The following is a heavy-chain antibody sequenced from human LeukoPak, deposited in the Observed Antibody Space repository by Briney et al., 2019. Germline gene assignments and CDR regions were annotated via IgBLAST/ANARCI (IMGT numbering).Heavy chain of an antibody. CDR1: GYTFTGEY. CDR3: ASYDILTGYYTGLMDYYYYYMDV. J-gene: IGHJ6*03. CDR2: INPKSGGT. D-gene: IGHD3-9*01. V-gene: IGHV1-2*02. Sequence: ASVKVSCKASGYTFTGEYMHWVRQAPGQGLEWMGWINPKSGGTNYAHNFQGRVTMTRDTSISTAYMEVSRLRSDDTAVYYCASYDILTGYYTGLMDYYYYYMDVWGKGTTVTISS.